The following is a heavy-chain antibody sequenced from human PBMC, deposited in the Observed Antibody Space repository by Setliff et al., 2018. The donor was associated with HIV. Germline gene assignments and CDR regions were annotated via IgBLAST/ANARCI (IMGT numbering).Heavy chain of an antibody. D-gene: IGHD2-8*01. V-gene: IGHV4-39*07. CDR3: ARGQSCTNGVCYQY. CDR1: GASSIYF. Sequence: SETLSLTCPVSGASSIYFWGWIRQPPGKGLEWIGSVYYSGSTYYNPSLKSRVTISMDTSKNQFSLKMRSVTAADTAVYYCARGQSCTNGVCYQYWGQGTLVTVSS. J-gene: IGHJ4*02. CDR2: VYYSGST.